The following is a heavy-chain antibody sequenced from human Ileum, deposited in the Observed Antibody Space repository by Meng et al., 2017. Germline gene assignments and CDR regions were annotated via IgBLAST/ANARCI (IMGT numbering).Heavy chain of an antibody. V-gene: IGHV1-69*02. CDR1: GGTFSSYT. D-gene: IGHD3-3*01. CDR2: IIPILGIA. Sequence: QFQLVHSGAEVKKPGSSVKVSCKASGGTFSSYTISWVRQAPGQGLEWMGRIIPILGIANYAQKFQGRVTITADKSTSTAYMELSSLRSEDTAVYYCARSSLGWPFLPFDYWGQGTLVTVSS. J-gene: IGHJ4*02. CDR3: ARSSLGWPFLPFDY.